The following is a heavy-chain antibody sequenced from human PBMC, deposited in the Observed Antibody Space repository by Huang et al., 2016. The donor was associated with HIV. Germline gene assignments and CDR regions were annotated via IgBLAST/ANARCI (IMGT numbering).Heavy chain of an antibody. Sequence: GQGLEWMGTINPSGGSTTYAQEFQGRVTMTRDTSTTTVHMELNSLRSEDTAVYYCARDSYGSGSYHNVPYYFDYWGQGALVTVSS. J-gene: IGHJ4*02. D-gene: IGHD3-10*01. CDR2: INPSGGST. V-gene: IGHV1-46*01. CDR3: ARDSYGSGSYHNVPYYFDY.